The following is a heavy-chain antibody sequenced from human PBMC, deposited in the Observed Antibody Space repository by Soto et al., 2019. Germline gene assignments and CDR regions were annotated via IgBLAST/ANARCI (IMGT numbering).Heavy chain of an antibody. CDR1: GGTFSSYA. Sequence: SVKVSCKASGGTFSSYAISWVRQAPGQGLEWMGGIIPIFGTANYAQKFQGRVTITADKSTSTAYMELSSLRSEDTAVYYCARARSYCSSTSCYTAAGYYYYGMDVWGQGTTVTVSS. D-gene: IGHD2-2*02. J-gene: IGHJ6*02. V-gene: IGHV1-69*06. CDR2: IIPIFGTA. CDR3: ARARSYCSSTSCYTAAGYYYYGMDV.